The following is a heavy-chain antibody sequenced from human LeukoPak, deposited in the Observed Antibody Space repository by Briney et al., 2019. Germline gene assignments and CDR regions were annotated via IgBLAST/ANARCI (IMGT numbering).Heavy chain of an antibody. CDR2: ISSSGSTI. CDR3: ARVEWIVGFDY. J-gene: IGHJ4*02. Sequence: GGSLRLSCAASGFTFSSYEMNWVRQAPGKGLEWVSYISSSGSTIYYADSVKGRFTISRDNAKNSLYLQMNSLRAEDTAVYYCARVEWIVGFDYRGQGTLVTVSS. D-gene: IGHD1-26*01. CDR1: GFTFSSYE. V-gene: IGHV3-48*03.